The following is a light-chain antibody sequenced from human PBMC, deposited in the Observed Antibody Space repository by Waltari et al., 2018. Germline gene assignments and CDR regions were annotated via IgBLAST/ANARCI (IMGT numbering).Light chain of an antibody. V-gene: IGKV1-16*02. CDR2: AAA. CDR3: QQYSTFPPT. CDR1: QSISTF. J-gene: IGKJ4*01. Sequence: DIQMTQSPSSLSPSVGDRVILTCRASQSISTFFTWFQLKPGKAPKYLIYAAATLQTGVVSNVSGSGSGTDFTRTISSLQPGXXXTYYCQQYSTFPPTFGGGTRVEI.